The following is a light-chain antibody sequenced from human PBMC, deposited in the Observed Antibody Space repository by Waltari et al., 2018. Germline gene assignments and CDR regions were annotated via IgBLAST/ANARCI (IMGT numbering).Light chain of an antibody. V-gene: IGLV2-14*03. CDR3: SAYTRSGTYV. J-gene: IGLJ1*01. Sequence: QSALTQAASVSGSPGQSIPLSCTVTTMDGGVYKSVSWYQQPPGKAPKVMIYDVTNRPSGVSNRFSGSKSGNTASLTISGLQAEDEADYYCSAYTRSGTYVFGTGTKVTVL. CDR2: DVT. CDR1: TMDGGVYKS.